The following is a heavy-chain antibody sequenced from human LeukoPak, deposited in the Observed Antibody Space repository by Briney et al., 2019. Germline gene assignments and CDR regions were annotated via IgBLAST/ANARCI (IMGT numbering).Heavy chain of an antibody. CDR1: GFLLRDYY. Sequence: PGGSLRLSCAAFGFLLRDYYMSWIRQAPGKGLEWVSYISTSGSSRSYADSVRGRFTISRDNTKNSIYLQMNNLRAEDSALYYCARAAYNWNWGEGTLVTVS. D-gene: IGHD1-1*01. CDR2: ISTSGSSR. CDR3: ARAAYNWN. V-gene: IGHV3-11*01. J-gene: IGHJ4*02.